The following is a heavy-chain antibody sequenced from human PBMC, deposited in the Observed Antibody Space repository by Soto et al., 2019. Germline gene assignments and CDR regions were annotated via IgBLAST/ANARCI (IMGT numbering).Heavy chain of an antibody. Sequence: GESLKISCKGSGYSFATYWIGWVRQMPGKGLEWMGNIYPGDSDTTYSPSFQGQVTISADKSISTAYLQWSSLKASDTAMYYCARREGRYCSSTSCPYGMYVWGQGTTVTGSS. J-gene: IGHJ6*02. CDR1: GYSFATYW. V-gene: IGHV5-51*01. D-gene: IGHD2-2*01. CDR2: IYPGDSDT. CDR3: ARREGRYCSSTSCPYGMYV.